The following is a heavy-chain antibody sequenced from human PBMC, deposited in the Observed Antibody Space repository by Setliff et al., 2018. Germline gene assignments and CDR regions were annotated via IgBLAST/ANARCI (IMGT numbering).Heavy chain of an antibody. CDR1: GGSISSYY. CDR3: ARYIPSAGCFDP. Sequence: SETLSLTCTVSGGSISSYYWSWIRQPPGKGLEWIGYIYYSGSTNYNPSLKSRVTISVDTSKKQFSLMLTSVTAADTAVYYCARYIPSAGCFDPWGQGALVTVSS. CDR2: IYYSGST. D-gene: IGHD2-21*01. J-gene: IGHJ5*02. V-gene: IGHV4-59*08.